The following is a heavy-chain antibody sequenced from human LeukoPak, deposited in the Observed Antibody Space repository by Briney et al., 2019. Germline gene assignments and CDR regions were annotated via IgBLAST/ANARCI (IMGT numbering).Heavy chain of an antibody. D-gene: IGHD6-13*01. V-gene: IGHV4-4*07. CDR1: GGSISNSY. J-gene: IGHJ4*02. CDR3: ARGVYIAAAQYAY. CDR2: IHTSGST. Sequence: SPSETLSLTCTVSGGSISNSYWSWIRQPAGKGLEWIGRIHTSGSTNYNPSLKSRVTMSVDTSKNQFSLKLSSVTAADTAVYYCARGVYIAAAQYAYWGQGTLVTVSS.